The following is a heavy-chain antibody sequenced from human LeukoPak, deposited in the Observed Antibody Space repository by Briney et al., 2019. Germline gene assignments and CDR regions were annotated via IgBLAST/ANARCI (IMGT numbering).Heavy chain of an antibody. D-gene: IGHD5-12*01. CDR2: ITNSGTYI. V-gene: IGHV3-21*01. J-gene: IGHJ4*02. CDR3: ASVDLHATGAWVDY. CDR1: GFTFSRYT. Sequence: PGGSLRLSCAASGFTFSRYTMNSVRQAPGKGLEWVSSITNSGTYIYYADSVKGRFTTSRDNAKNSLYLQMYSLRAEDTAVYYCASVDLHATGAWVDYWGQGTLVTVSS.